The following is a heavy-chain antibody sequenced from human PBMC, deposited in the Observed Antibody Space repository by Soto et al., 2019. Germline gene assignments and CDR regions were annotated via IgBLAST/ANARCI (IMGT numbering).Heavy chain of an antibody. CDR3: SMGYSGYDSRPFDS. J-gene: IGHJ4*02. CDR1: GYTFTSYY. Sequence: QVQLVQSGAEVKKPGASVKVSCKASGYTFTSYYMHWVRQAPGQGLEWMGIINPSDGSTSYAQKIQGRVTMTRDTSTSTVYMELSSLGSEDTAVYFCSMGYSGYDSRPFDSWGQGTLVTVSS. CDR2: INPSDGST. D-gene: IGHD5-12*01. V-gene: IGHV1-46*03.